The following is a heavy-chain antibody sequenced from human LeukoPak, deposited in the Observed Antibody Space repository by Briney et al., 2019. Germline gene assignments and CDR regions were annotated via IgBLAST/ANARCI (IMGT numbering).Heavy chain of an antibody. V-gene: IGHV3-15*01. CDR3: TTFTLGYCSSTSCYGPFDI. J-gene: IGHJ3*02. Sequence: PGGSLRLSCAASGFTFSNAWMSWVRQAPGKGLEWVGRIKSKTDGGTTDYAAPVKGRFTISRDDSKNTLYLQINSLKAEDTAVYYCTTFTLGYCSSTSCYGPFDIWGQGTMVTVSS. CDR2: IKSKTDGGTT. CDR1: GFTFSNAW. D-gene: IGHD2-2*01.